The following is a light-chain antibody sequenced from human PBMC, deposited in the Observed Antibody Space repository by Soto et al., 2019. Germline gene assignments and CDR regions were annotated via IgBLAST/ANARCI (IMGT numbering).Light chain of an antibody. J-gene: IGLJ1*01. CDR3: QSYDSSLSGSGV. CDR2: GNS. V-gene: IGLV1-40*01. Sequence: QSALTQPPSVSGAPGQRVTISCTGSSSNIGAGYDVHWYQQLPGTAPKLLIYGNSNRPSGVPDRFSGPKSGTSASLAITGLQAEDEADYYCQSYDSSLSGSGVFGTGTKVTVL. CDR1: SSNIGAGYD.